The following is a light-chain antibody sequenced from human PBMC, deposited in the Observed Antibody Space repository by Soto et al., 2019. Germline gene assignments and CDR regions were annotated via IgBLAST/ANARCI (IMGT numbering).Light chain of an antibody. CDR3: SSYTSISSPLYV. J-gene: IGLJ1*01. CDR2: DVS. V-gene: IGLV2-14*01. CDR1: SSDVGGYNY. Sequence: QSALTQPASVSGSPGQSITISCTGTSSDVGGYNYVSWYQQYPGKAPKLMIYDVSCRPSGVSNRFSGSKSGNTASLTISGLQAEDEADYYCSSYTSISSPLYVFGTGTKLTVL.